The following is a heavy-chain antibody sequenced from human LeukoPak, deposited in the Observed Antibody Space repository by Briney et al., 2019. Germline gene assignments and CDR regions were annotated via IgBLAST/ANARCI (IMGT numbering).Heavy chain of an antibody. CDR1: GGTFSGYY. CDR3: ARSSNFRFDS. D-gene: IGHD2-2*01. J-gene: IGHJ4*02. V-gene: IGHV4-34*01. Sequence: SETLSLTCGVSGGTFSGYYWAWIRQAPGQGLEWIGDIYHSGKTNYNPTLKNRLTISVDTSKNQFSLKLASVTAADAAIYYCARSSNFRFDSWGQETLVTVSS. CDR2: IYHSGKT.